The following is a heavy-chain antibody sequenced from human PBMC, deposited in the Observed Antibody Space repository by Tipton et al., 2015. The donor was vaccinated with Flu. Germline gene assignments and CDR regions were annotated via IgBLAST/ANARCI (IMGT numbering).Heavy chain of an antibody. CDR1: GGSVNSYF. CDR3: ARLSYYDVDLKNFYFDH. J-gene: IGHJ4*02. Sequence: TLSLTCTVSGGSVNSYFWSWIRQPPGKGLEWIGGLSYSGSTYYNPSLRSRVVISVDTSKSQFSLMLRSVTAADTAVYYCARLSYYDVDLKNFYFDHWGQGALVTVSS. V-gene: IGHV4-59*05. CDR2: LSYSGST. D-gene: IGHD3-10*02.